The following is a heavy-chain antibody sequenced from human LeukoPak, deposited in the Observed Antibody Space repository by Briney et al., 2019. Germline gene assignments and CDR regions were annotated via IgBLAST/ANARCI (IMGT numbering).Heavy chain of an antibody. CDR1: GGSFSGYY. Sequence: SETLSLTCAVYGGSFSGYYWSWIREPPGRGLEWIGEINHSGSTNYNPSLKSRVTISVDTSKNQFSLKLSSVTAADTAVYYCARVVRGVIINWFDPWGQGTLVTVSS. D-gene: IGHD3-10*01. CDR3: ARVVRGVIINWFDP. V-gene: IGHV4-34*01. CDR2: INHSGST. J-gene: IGHJ5*02.